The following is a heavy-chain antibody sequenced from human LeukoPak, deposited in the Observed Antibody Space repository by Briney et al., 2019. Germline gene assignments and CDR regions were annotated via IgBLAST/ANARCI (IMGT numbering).Heavy chain of an antibody. CDR1: GFTFSSYS. V-gene: IGHV3-21*01. J-gene: IGHJ3*02. Sequence: GGSLRLSCAASGFTFSSYSMNWVRQAPGKGLEWVSSISSSSSYIYYADSVKGRFTISRDNAKNSLYLQMNSLRAEDTAVYYCAREHGYCSSTSCHDAFDIWGQGTMVTVSS. CDR3: AREHGYCSSTSCHDAFDI. D-gene: IGHD2-2*03. CDR2: ISSSSSYI.